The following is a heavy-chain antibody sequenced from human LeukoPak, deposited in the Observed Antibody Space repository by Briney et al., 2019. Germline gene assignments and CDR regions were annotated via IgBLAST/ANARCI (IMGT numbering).Heavy chain of an antibody. CDR2: LPPDGSYQ. V-gene: IGHV3-30*04. J-gene: IGHJ4*02. CDR1: GFTFSDYT. CDR3: ARGLHDRSWYGAH. D-gene: IGHD6-13*01. Sequence: GGSLRLSCAASGFTFSDYTMQWVRQAPGKGLEWVALLPPDGSYQYYADSLKGRFTISIDNFKNALYLQMNSLRLEDTAVYYCARGLHDRSWYGAHWGQGTLLSVSS.